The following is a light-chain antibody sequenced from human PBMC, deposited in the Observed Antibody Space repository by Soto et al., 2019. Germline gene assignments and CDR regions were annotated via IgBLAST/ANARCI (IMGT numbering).Light chain of an antibody. Sequence: EIVLTQSPATLSLSPGERATLSCRASQSVSSYLAWFQQKPGQAPRLLIYDASNRATGIPARFSGSGSGADSTLTISSLEPEDFAVYYCQQRSSWPSFGQGTKLEIK. V-gene: IGKV3-11*01. J-gene: IGKJ2*01. CDR3: QQRSSWPS. CDR2: DAS. CDR1: QSVSSY.